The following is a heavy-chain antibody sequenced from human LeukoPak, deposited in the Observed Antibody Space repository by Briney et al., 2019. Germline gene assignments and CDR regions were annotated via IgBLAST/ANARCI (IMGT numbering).Heavy chain of an antibody. CDR1: GFTFSSYG. CDR2: ISYDGSNK. D-gene: IGHD3-3*01. J-gene: IGHJ3*02. CDR3: AIPGITNAGAFDI. Sequence: GGSLRLSCAASGFTFSSYGMHWVRQAPGKGLEWVAVISYDGSNKYCADSVKGRFTISRDNSKNTLYLQMNSLRAEDTAVYYCAIPGITNAGAFDIWGQGTMVTVSS. V-gene: IGHV3-30*03.